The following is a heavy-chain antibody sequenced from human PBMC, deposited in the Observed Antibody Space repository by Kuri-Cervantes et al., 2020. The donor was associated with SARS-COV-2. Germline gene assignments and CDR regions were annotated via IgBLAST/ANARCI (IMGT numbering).Heavy chain of an antibody. D-gene: IGHD1-26*01. CDR2: VRSDGSNK. J-gene: IGHJ4*02. V-gene: IGHV3-30*02. Sequence: GESLKISCAASGFTFSSYAMSWVRQAPGKGLEWVAFVRSDGSNKHYTDSVKGRFTISRDNSKNTLYLQMNSLRPEDTAVYYCAKDDGGSFGLFDNWGQGILVTVSS. CDR3: AKDDGGSFGLFDN. CDR1: GFTFSSYA.